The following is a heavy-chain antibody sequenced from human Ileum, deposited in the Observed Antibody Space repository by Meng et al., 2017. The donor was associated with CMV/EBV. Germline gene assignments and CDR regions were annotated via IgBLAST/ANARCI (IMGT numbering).Heavy chain of an antibody. CDR1: GFTFSSFA. CDR3: AKSLVDTAMDLDE. CDR2: IDSSVRT. Sequence: GGSLRLSCSASGFTFSSFAMTWVRQAPGKGLEWVSTIDSSVRTYYADSVRGRFTISRDNSMNTLHLQMNSLRAEDTAVYYCAKSLVDTAMDLDEWSQETLVTVSS. V-gene: IGHV3-23*01. J-gene: IGHJ4*02. D-gene: IGHD5-18*01.